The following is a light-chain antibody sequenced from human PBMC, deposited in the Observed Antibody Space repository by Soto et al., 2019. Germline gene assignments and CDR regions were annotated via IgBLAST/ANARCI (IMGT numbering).Light chain of an antibody. CDR2: RND. V-gene: IGLV1-47*01. CDR1: SSNIGRNY. Sequence: QSALTQPPSASGTPGQRVTISCSGGSSNIGRNYVYWYQQLPGAAPKVLIYRNDRRPSGVPDRFSGSKSGTSASLAISGLRSEDEAEYYCATWDDSLSGPVLFGGGTKLTVL. CDR3: ATWDDSLSGPVL. J-gene: IGLJ2*01.